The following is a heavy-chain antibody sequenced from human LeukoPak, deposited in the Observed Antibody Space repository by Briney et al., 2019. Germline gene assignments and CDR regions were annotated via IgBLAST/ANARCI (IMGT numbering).Heavy chain of an antibody. Sequence: SETLSLTYTVSGGSISSGSYYWSWIRQPAGKGLEWIGRIYTSGSTNYNPSLKSRVTISVDTSKNQFSLKLSSVTAADTAVYYCARAGLYYDFWSGYYEYNWFDPWGQGTLVTVSS. CDR1: GGSISSGSYY. D-gene: IGHD3-3*01. CDR3: ARAGLYYDFWSGYYEYNWFDP. J-gene: IGHJ5*02. CDR2: IYTSGST. V-gene: IGHV4-61*02.